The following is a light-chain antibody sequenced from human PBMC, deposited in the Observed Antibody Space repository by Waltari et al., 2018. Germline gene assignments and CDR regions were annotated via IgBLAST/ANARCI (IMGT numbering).Light chain of an antibody. CDR3: SSYTSSSTWV. Sequence: QSALTQPASVSGSPGQSITISCTGASGDVGGYNSVSWYQQHPGKAPKLVFYDVSNRPSGVSNRFAGSKSGNTASLTISGLQAEDEADYYCSSYTSSSTWVFGGGTKLTVL. CDR2: DVS. J-gene: IGLJ3*02. CDR1: SGDVGGYNS. V-gene: IGLV2-14*03.